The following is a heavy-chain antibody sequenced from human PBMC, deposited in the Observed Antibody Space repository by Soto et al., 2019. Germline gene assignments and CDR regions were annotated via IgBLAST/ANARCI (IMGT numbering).Heavy chain of an antibody. CDR1: GFTFSSYS. CDR2: ISSSSSYI. CDR3: ASKLDTASYYYGMDV. J-gene: IGHJ6*02. Sequence: GGSLRLSCAASGFTFSSYSMNWVRQAPGKGLEWVSSISSSSSYIYYADSVKGRFTISRDNAKNSLYLQMNSLRAEDTAVYYCASKLDTASYYYGMDVWGQGTTVTVSS. D-gene: IGHD5-18*01. V-gene: IGHV3-21*01.